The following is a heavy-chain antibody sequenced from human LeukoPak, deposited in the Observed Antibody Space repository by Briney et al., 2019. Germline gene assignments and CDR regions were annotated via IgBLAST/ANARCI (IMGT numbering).Heavy chain of an antibody. CDR3: ARGKGRVDTAATDY. CDR2: IKQDGSEK. D-gene: IGHD5-18*01. Sequence: GGSLRLSCAASGFIFSSYWMSWVRQAPGKGLEWVANIKQDGSEKYSVDSVKGRFTISRDNAKNSLYLQMNSLRAEDTAVYYCARGKGRVDTAATDYWGQGTLVTVSS. J-gene: IGHJ4*02. CDR1: GFIFSSYW. V-gene: IGHV3-7*03.